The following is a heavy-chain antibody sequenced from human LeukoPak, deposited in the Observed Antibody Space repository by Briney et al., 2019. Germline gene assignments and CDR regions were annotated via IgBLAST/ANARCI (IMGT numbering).Heavy chain of an antibody. CDR2: TRNKANSYTT. CDR3: TSLTGELFRAFDI. Sequence: GGSLRLSCAASGFTFSDHYMDWVRQAPGKGLEWVGHTRNKANSYTTEYAASVKGRFTISRDDSKNSLHLQMNSLKTEDTAMYYCTSLTGELFRAFDIWGQGTMVTVSS. V-gene: IGHV3-72*01. CDR1: GFTFSDHY. J-gene: IGHJ3*02. D-gene: IGHD7-27*01.